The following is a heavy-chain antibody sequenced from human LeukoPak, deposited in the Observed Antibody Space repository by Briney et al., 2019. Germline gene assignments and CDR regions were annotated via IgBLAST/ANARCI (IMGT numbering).Heavy chain of an antibody. CDR3: ARHEPKGDHQNAFDM. CDR1: GGSFSGYY. D-gene: IGHD2-21*02. J-gene: IGHJ3*02. V-gene: IGHV4-59*08. CDR2: IHYSGGT. Sequence: SETLSLTCAVYGGSFSGYYWSWIRQPPGKALEWIGYIHYSGGTNYNPSLKSRVTTSVDTSKNQFSLKLSSVTAADTAVYYCARHEPKGDHQNAFDMWGQGTKVTVSS.